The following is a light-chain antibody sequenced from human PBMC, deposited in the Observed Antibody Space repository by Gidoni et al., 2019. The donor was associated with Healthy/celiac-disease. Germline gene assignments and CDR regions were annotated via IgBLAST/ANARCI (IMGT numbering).Light chain of an antibody. Sequence: QSALTQPASVSGSPGQSITLSCTGTSSDVGGYNYVSWYQQHPGKAPNRMIYEVSNRPSGVPDRFSGSKSGNTASLTISGLQAEDEADYYCSSYTSSSTQVFGTGTKVTVL. CDR3: SSYTSSSTQV. CDR1: SSDVGGYNY. V-gene: IGLV2-14*01. J-gene: IGLJ1*01. CDR2: EVS.